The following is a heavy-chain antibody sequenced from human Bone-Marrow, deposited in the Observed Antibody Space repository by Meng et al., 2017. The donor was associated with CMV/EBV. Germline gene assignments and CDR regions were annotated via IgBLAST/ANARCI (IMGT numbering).Heavy chain of an antibody. V-gene: IGHV1-58*01. J-gene: IGHJ6*02. D-gene: IGHD3-3*01. CDR3: AADRSRFWSGYYRDGMDV. CDR2: IVVGSGNT. CDR1: GFTFTSSA. Sequence: SVKVSCKASGFTFTSSAVQWVRQARGQRLEWIGWIVVGSGNTNYAQKFQERVTITRDMSTSTAYMELSSLRSEDTAVYYCAADRSRFWSGYYRDGMDVWGQGTMVTVSS.